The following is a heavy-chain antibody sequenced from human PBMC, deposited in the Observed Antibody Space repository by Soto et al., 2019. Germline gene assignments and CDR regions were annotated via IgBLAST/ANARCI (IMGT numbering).Heavy chain of an antibody. D-gene: IGHD4-17*01. J-gene: IGHJ5*02. CDR3: ARGIESDYYGPNWFDP. CDR2: ISYDGSNK. CDR1: GFTFSSYA. V-gene: IGHV3-30-3*01. Sequence: QVQLVESGGGVVQPGRSLRLSCAASGFTFSSYAMHWVRQAPGKGLEWVAVISYDGSNKYYADSVKGRFTISRDNSKNKLYLQMNSLRAEDTAVYYCARGIESDYYGPNWFDPWGQGTLVTVSS.